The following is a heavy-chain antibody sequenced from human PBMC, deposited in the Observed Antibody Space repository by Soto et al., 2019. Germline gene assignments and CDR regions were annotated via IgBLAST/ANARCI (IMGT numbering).Heavy chain of an antibody. CDR3: ARGAPENDSSGYYYLD. Sequence: ASVKVSCKASGGTFSSYAISWVRQAPGQGLEWMGGIIPIFGTANYAQKFQGRVTITADESTSTAYMELSSLRSEDTAVYYCARGAPENDSSGYYYLDWGQGTLVTVSS. CDR1: GGTFSSYA. CDR2: IIPIFGTA. V-gene: IGHV1-69*13. J-gene: IGHJ4*02. D-gene: IGHD3-22*01.